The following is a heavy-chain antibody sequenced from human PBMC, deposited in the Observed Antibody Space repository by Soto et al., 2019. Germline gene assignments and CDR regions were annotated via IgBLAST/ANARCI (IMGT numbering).Heavy chain of an antibody. CDR2: INPSDGST. CDR1: GYNFTSYY. Sequence: QVQLVQSGAEVQTPGASLKVSCKASGYNFTSYYLHWVRQALGHGLEWMGVINPSDGSTSYAQKFQGRVTMTRDTSTNTVYMEVSSLRSEDTAVYFCVREEMPTVNNYYYYMDVLGRGTTVTVSS. D-gene: IGHD4-4*01. CDR3: VREEMPTVNNYYYYMDV. V-gene: IGHV1-46*01. J-gene: IGHJ6*03.